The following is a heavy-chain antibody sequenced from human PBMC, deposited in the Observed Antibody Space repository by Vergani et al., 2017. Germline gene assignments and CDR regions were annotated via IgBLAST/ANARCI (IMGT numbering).Heavy chain of an antibody. D-gene: IGHD6-19*01. CDR2: ISSSSSYI. Sequence: EVQLVESGGGLVKPGGSLRLSCAASGFTFSSYSMNWVRQAPGKGLEWVSSISSSSSYIYYADSVKGRFTLSRDNAKNSLYLQMNSLRAEDTAVYYCAQMGIAVAGTGYFDYWGQGTLVTVSS. V-gene: IGHV3-21*01. CDR1: GFTFSSYS. J-gene: IGHJ4*02. CDR3: AQMGIAVAGTGYFDY.